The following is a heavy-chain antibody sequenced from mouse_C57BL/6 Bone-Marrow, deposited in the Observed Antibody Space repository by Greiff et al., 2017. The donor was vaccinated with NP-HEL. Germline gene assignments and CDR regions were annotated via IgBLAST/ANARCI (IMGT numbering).Heavy chain of an antibody. J-gene: IGHJ2*01. CDR1: GYTFTSYW. CDR3: SGETGTDVDY. Sequence: QVQLQQSGPVLVMPGASVKLSCKASGYTFTSYWMHWVKQSPGQGLEWIGEIDPSDSYTSYNQKFKGKSTLTVDKSSSTAYMQLSSLTSEDSAVYYCSGETGTDVDYWGQGTTLTVSA. D-gene: IGHD4-1*01. CDR2: IDPSDSYT. V-gene: IGHV1-69*01.